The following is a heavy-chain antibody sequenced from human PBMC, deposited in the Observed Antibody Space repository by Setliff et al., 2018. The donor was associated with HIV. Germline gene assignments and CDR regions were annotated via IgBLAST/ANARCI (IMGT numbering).Heavy chain of an antibody. Sequence: GASVKVSCKPSGYIFTDYYIHWVRQAPGQGLEWMGRLNPNSGGPSYAQKFQGRVTMTRDTSISTIYMELSRLRSDDTAVYYCARDVRDGFEEWFSTLDDGMDVWGQGTTVTVSS. CDR3: ARDVRDGFEEWFSTLDDGMDV. J-gene: IGHJ6*02. CDR2: LNPNSGGP. CDR1: GYIFTDYY. V-gene: IGHV1-2*06. D-gene: IGHD3-3*01.